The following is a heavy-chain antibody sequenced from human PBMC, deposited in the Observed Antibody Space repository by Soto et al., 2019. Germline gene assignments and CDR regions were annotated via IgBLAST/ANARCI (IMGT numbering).Heavy chain of an antibody. J-gene: IGHJ5*02. CDR3: AKRQGRPAYPLDL. Sequence: GGSLRLSCAVFGFPFSSYSIMLVRQSPGKGLEWVSIISVSGFTTYYADSVKGRFTISRDNSKNTIYLQMNRLSPEETALYYCAKRQGRPAYPLDLWGQGTRVTVSS. V-gene: IGHV3-23*01. CDR2: ISVSGFTT. D-gene: IGHD3-16*01. CDR1: GFPFSSYS.